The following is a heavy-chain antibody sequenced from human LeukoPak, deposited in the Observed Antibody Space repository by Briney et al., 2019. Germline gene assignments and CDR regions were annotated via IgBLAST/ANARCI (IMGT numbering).Heavy chain of an antibody. J-gene: IGHJ5*02. V-gene: IGHV3-66*03. CDR1: GFTVSNNY. CDR3: ARDYYGP. CDR2: IYSRGST. D-gene: IGHD3-22*01. Sequence: PGGSLRLSCAASGFTVSNNYMRWVRQAPGKGLEWVSSIYSRGSTSYVDSVKGRFTISRDKSKNTLFLQMNSLRVEDTAVYYCARDYYGPWGQGTLVTVSS.